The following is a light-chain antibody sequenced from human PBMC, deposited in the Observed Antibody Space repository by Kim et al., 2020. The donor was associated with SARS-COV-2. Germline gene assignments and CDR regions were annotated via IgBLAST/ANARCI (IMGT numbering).Light chain of an antibody. Sequence: EMELTQSPGTLSLSPGERATLSCRASQSINNNYLAWYQKVGQPPRLLIYAASSRATGIPGRFSGSGSGTDFTLTISSLEAEDFAVYYCQQYGYSTLTFGPGTKVDIK. V-gene: IGKV3-20*01. CDR2: AAS. J-gene: IGKJ1*01. CDR1: QSINNNY. CDR3: QQYGYSTLT.